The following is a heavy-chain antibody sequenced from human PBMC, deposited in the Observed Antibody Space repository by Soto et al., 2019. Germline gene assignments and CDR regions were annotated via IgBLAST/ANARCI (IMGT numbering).Heavy chain of an antibody. CDR1: GSTFSTYS. Sequence: EVQLVESGGGLVKPGGSLRLSCAGSGSTFSTYSMSWVRQASGKGLEWVSFISSGSNYIYYGDSVKGRFTISRDNAKNSLVLQRNSLRAEDTAVYYCATHRYDSDSSGYLHGMDVWGQGTTVNVSS. V-gene: IGHV3-21*01. CDR2: ISSGSNYI. J-gene: IGHJ6*02. CDR3: ATHRYDSDSSGYLHGMDV. D-gene: IGHD3-22*01.